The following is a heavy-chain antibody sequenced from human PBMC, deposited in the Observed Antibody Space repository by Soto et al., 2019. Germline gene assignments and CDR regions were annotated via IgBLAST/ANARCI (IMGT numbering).Heavy chain of an antibody. Sequence: EVQLLESGGGLVQPGGSLRLSCAASGFTFSSCAMSWVRQAPGKGLEWVSGISNSGDSTYYADSVKGRLTLSRDNSMNTLYVQMNILRAEDTAIYYCAKVTSLGGWLLDYWGQGTLVTVSS. CDR2: ISNSGDST. D-gene: IGHD6-19*01. CDR3: AKVTSLGGWLLDY. V-gene: IGHV3-23*01. CDR1: GFTFSSCA. J-gene: IGHJ4*02.